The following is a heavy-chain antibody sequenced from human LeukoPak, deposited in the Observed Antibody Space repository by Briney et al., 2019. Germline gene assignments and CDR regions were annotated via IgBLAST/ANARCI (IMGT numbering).Heavy chain of an antibody. D-gene: IGHD6-6*01. CDR2: IRSKAYGGTT. CDR3: TRGKRIAARRAFDY. J-gene: IGHJ4*02. V-gene: IGHV3-49*03. Sequence: GGSLRLSCTASGFTFGDYAMSWFRQAPGKGLEWVGFIRSKAYGGTTEYAASVKGRFTISRDDSKGIAYLQMNSLKTEDTAVYYCTRGKRIAARRAFDYWGQGTLVTVSS. CDR1: GFTFGDYA.